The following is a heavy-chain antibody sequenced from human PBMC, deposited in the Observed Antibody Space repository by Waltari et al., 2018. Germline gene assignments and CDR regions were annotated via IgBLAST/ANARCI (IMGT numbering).Heavy chain of an antibody. CDR2: IKRDGSAT. CDR3: VRGMVRAVGFDF. J-gene: IGHJ4*02. Sequence: EVQLVESGGGLVQPGGSLRLSCAASGFSFSNHGFHWVRQAPGKGLVWVECIKRDGSATCYADSVKGRFTISRDDAKNTLYLQMNSLRAEDTAVYYCVRGMVRAVGFDFWGQGTLVTVSS. CDR1: GFSFSNHG. V-gene: IGHV3-74*01. D-gene: IGHD1-26*01.